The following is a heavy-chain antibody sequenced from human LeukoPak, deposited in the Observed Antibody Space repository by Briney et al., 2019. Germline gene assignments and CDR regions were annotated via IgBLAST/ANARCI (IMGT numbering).Heavy chain of an antibody. CDR2: LNPSAGST. CDR1: GYTFTSYY. V-gene: IGHV1-46*01. Sequence: ASVKVSGKSPGYTFTSYYMHGLRQAPGQGLEGRGILNPSAGSTRYAQNIHGRVTMTRHMSTSTVHMALSSLRSEDTAVYYCARDLGSPSTRFDPWGQGTLVTVSS. D-gene: IGHD6-6*01. J-gene: IGHJ5*02. CDR3: ARDLGSPSTRFDP.